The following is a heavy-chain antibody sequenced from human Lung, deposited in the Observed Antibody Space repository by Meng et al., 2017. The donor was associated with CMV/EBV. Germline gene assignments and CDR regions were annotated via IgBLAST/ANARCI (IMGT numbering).Heavy chain of an antibody. J-gene: IGHJ4*02. D-gene: IGHD3-10*01. CDR3: ARDRGIVY. CDR1: GFTFSTYW. Sequence: GGSLGLSCAASGFTFSTYWMSWVRQAPGKGLEWVANIKEDGSEKYYVDSVRGRFTISRDNAKNSLYLQMNSLRAEDTAVYYCARDRGIVYWVQGTLVTVSS. CDR2: IKEDGSEK. V-gene: IGHV3-7*01.